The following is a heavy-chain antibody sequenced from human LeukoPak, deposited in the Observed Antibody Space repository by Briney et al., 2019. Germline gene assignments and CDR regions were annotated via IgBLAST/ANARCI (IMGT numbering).Heavy chain of an antibody. D-gene: IGHD5-24*01. CDR3: ARGGGRWLQLSVADYYGMDV. Sequence: ASVKVSCKASGYTFTSYGISWVRQAPGQGLEWMGWISAYNGNTNYAQKLQGRVTMTTDTSTSTADMELSSLRSEDTAVYYCARGGGRWLQLSVADYYGMDVWGRGTTVTVSS. CDR1: GYTFTSYG. J-gene: IGHJ6*02. V-gene: IGHV1-18*01. CDR2: ISAYNGNT.